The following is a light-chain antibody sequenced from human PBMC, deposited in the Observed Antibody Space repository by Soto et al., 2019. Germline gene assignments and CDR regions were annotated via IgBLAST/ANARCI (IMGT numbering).Light chain of an antibody. Sequence: QSVLTQPASVSGSPGQSITISCTGTSSNVGSYKLVSWYQQHPGKAPKLMIYEGSKRPSGVSYRFSGSKSGNTASLTISGLQTEDEADYYCCSYAGSSTFVFGTGTKVTVL. J-gene: IGLJ1*01. V-gene: IGLV2-23*01. CDR1: SSNVGSYKL. CDR2: EGS. CDR3: CSYAGSSTFV.